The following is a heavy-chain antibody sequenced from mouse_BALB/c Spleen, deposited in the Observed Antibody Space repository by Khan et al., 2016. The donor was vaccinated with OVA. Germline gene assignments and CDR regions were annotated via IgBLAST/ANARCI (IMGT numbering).Heavy chain of an antibody. Sequence: QVQLQQSGAELAKPGASVKMSCKASGYTFANYWMHWVKQGPGQGLEWIGYINPSTDYTEYNQKFKDKATLTADKSSSTAYMQLTSLTSEDSALYYCVNHGSSAAWFTYWGQGTLVTVSA. CDR1: GYTFANYW. CDR3: VNHGSSAAWFTY. V-gene: IGHV1-7*01. D-gene: IGHD1-1*01. CDR2: INPSTDYT. J-gene: IGHJ3*01.